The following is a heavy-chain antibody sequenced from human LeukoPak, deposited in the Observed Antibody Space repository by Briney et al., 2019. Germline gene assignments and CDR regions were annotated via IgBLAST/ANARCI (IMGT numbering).Heavy chain of an antibody. D-gene: IGHD3-9*01. Sequence: ASETLSLTCAVYGGSFSGYYWSWIRQPPGKGLEWIGEINHSGSTNYNPSLKSRVTISVDKSKNQFSLKLSSVTAADTAVYYCATGYYGRGYFDYWGQGTLVTVSS. J-gene: IGHJ4*02. CDR3: ATGYYGRGYFDY. CDR1: GGSFSGYY. V-gene: IGHV4-34*01. CDR2: INHSGST.